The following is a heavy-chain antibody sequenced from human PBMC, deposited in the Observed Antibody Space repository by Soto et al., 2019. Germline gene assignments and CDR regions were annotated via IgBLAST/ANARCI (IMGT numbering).Heavy chain of an antibody. J-gene: IGHJ5*02. Sequence: QVQLQESGPGLVKPSETLSLTCTVSGGSISSYYWSWIRQPPGKGLEWIGYIYYSGSTNYNPSLKSRVTISVDTSKNQFSLKLSSVTAADTAVYYCARDSTYNWNYVIPHVGWFDPWGQGTLVTVSS. CDR3: ARDSTYNWNYVIPHVGWFDP. V-gene: IGHV4-59*01. D-gene: IGHD1-7*01. CDR1: GGSISSYY. CDR2: IYYSGST.